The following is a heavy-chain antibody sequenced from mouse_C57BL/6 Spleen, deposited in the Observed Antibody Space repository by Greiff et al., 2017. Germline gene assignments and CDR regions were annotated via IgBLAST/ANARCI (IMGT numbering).Heavy chain of an antibody. J-gene: IGHJ4*01. Sequence: VQLQQSGPELVKPGASVKISCKASGYSFTGYYMHWVKQSPEKSLEWIGEINPSTGGTSYNQKFKGKATLTVDKSSSTAYMQLKSLTSEDSAVYSCERGDEYNSDDAIECWGQGATVTVSS. V-gene: IGHV1-43*01. CDR2: INPSTGGT. CDR3: ERGDEYNSDDAIEC. D-gene: IGHD4-1*02. CDR1: GYSFTGYY.